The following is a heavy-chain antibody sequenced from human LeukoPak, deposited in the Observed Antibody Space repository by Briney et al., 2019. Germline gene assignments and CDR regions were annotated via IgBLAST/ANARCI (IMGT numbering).Heavy chain of an antibody. CDR1: GFTFSTYA. J-gene: IGHJ4*02. D-gene: IGHD3-22*01. Sequence: GGSLRLSCAASGFTFSTYAMSWVRQAPGKGLEWVSGIRGSGDSTYYADSVKGRFTISRDNSKNTLYLQMNSLRAEDTAVYFCARVLSIGFHYDYWGPGTLVTVPS. CDR3: ARVLSIGFHYDY. CDR2: IRGSGDST. V-gene: IGHV3-23*01.